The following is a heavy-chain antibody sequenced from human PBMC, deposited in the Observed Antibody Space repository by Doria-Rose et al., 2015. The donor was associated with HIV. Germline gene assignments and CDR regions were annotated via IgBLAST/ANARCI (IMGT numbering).Heavy chain of an antibody. CDR1: GYLFADYY. Sequence: SGAEVKKPGASVKVSCTASGYLFADYYIHWVRQAPGQGLEWMGGINPNSGGTNYAQKFQGWVTMARDTSISTAYMELRRLRSDDTAVYYCARMESSSSRKGDSYFDLWGRGTLVTVSS. CDR3: ARMESSSSRKGDSYFDL. J-gene: IGHJ2*01. D-gene: IGHD6-6*01. CDR2: INPNSGGT. V-gene: IGHV1-2*04.